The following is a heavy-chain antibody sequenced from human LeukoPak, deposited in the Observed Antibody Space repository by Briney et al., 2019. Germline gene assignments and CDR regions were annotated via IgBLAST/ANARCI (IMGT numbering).Heavy chain of an antibody. CDR3: ARSNYYYDSSGYWWKGETNYYYMDV. J-gene: IGHJ6*03. CDR2: IYTSGST. D-gene: IGHD3-22*01. V-gene: IGHV4-4*07. Sequence: SETLSLTCTVSGGSISSYYWSWIRQPAGKGLEWIGRIYTSGSTNYNPSLKSRVTMSVDTSKNQFSLKLSSVTAADTAVYYCARSNYYYDSSGYWWKGETNYYYMDVWGKGTTVTISS. CDR1: GGSISSYY.